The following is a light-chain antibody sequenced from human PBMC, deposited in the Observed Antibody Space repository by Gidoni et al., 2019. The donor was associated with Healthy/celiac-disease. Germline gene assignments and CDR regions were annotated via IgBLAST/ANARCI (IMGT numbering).Light chain of an antibody. CDR2: WAS. J-gene: IGKJ4*01. Sequence: DIVMTQSPDSLAVSLGERATINCKSSQSGLYSSNNKNYLAWYQQKPGQPPKLLIYWASTRESGVPDRFSGSGSGTDFTRTISSLQAEDVAVYYCQQYYSTPLTFGGETKVEIK. V-gene: IGKV4-1*01. CDR3: QQYYSTPLT. CDR1: QSGLYSSNNKNY.